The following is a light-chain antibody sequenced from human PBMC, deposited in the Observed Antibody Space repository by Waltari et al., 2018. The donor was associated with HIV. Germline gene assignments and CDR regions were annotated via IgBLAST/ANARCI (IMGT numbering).Light chain of an antibody. CDR1: NIGSKI. V-gene: IGLV3-21*01. CDR2: HDT. Sequence: SYVLTQPPPVSVAPGKTARITCRGENIGSKIVNWYQQQPGQAPVMVIYHDTDRPSGIPDRFSGSNSEDTATLTIRRVEAGDEADYFCQVWDTNTDQYVIFGGGTNLAV. J-gene: IGLJ2*01. CDR3: QVWDTNTDQYVI.